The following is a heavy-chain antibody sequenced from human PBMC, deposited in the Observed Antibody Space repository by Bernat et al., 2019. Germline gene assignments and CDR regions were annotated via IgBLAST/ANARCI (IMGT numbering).Heavy chain of an antibody. J-gene: IGHJ6*03. D-gene: IGHD4-17*01. CDR1: GYTFTSYA. V-gene: IGHV1-3*01. CDR2: INAGNGNT. Sequence: QVQLVQSGAEVKKPGASVKVSCKASGYTFTSYAMHWVRQAPGQRLEWMGWINAGNGNTKYSQKFQGRVTITRDTSASTAYMELSSLRSEDTAVYYCARDWDDYGDSPLFYYYYYYMDVWGKGTTVTVSS. CDR3: ARDWDDYGDSPLFYYYYYYMDV.